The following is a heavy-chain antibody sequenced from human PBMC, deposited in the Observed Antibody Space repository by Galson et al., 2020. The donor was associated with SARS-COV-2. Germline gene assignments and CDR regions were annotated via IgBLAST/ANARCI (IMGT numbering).Heavy chain of an antibody. CDR1: GFTFDDYA. V-gene: IGHV3-9*01. J-gene: IGHJ6*02. CDR2: ISWNSGSI. CDR3: AKLPLSGTMVRGADLDYYYYYGMDV. Sequence: GGSLRLSCAASGFTFDDYAMHWVRQAPGKGLEWVSGISWNSGSIGYADSVKGRFTISRDNAKNSLYLQMNSLRAEDTALYYCAKLPLSGTMVRGADLDYYYYYGMDVWGQGTTVTVSS. D-gene: IGHD3-10*01.